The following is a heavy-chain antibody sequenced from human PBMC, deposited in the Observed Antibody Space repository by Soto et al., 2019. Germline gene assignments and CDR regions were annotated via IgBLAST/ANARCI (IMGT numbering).Heavy chain of an antibody. CDR3: ARGWFGPDV. V-gene: IGHV3-74*01. Sequence: GGSLRLSCAASEFTFSGRSVHWVRQAPGKGLVWVSGIDKVGTDSTYADSVKGRFTSPRDNAKNTVYLQMNSLRVEDTAVYYCARGWFGPDVWGKGTTVTVSS. D-gene: IGHD3-10*01. CDR2: IDKVGTDS. CDR1: EFTFSGRS. J-gene: IGHJ6*04.